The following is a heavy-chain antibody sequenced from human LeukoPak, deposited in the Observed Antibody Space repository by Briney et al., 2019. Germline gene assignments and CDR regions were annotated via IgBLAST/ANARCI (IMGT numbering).Heavy chain of an antibody. V-gene: IGHV4-34*01. CDR2: INHSGST. CDR1: GGSFSGYY. Sequence: SETLSLTCAVYGGSFSGYYWSWIRQPPGKGLEWIGEINHSGSTNHNPSLKSRVTISVDTSKNQFSLKLSSVTAADTAVYYCARGSSGWYHWFDPWGQGTLVTVSS. D-gene: IGHD6-19*01. CDR3: ARGSSGWYHWFDP. J-gene: IGHJ5*02.